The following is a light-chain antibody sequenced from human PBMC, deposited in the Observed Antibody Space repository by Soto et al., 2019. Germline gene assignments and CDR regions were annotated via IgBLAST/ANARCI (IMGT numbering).Light chain of an antibody. CDR1: SSDVGDYNY. J-gene: IGLJ2*01. V-gene: IGLV2-14*01. Sequence: QSVLTQPASVSGSPGQSITISCTGTSSDVGDYNYVSWYQQHPGKAPKLMIYDVSNRPSGVSNRFSGSKSGNTASLTVSGIQAEDEADYYCSSYTSSSTLVFGGGTQLTVL. CDR2: DVS. CDR3: SSYTSSSTLV.